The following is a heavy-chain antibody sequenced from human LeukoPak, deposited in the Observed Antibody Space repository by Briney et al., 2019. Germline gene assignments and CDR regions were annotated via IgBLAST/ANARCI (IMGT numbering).Heavy chain of an antibody. Sequence: GRSLRHSCAASGFTFSSYGMHWVRQPPAKGLEWVAVIWYDGNNKYYADSVKGRFTLSRDDSKNTLYLQMNSLRAEDTAVYDCARDKGFDGFGELVYYGIDVWGKGATVTVSS. CDR1: GFTFSSYG. J-gene: IGHJ6*04. D-gene: IGHD3-10*01. V-gene: IGHV3-33*01. CDR3: ARDKGFDGFGELVYYGIDV. CDR2: IWYDGNNK.